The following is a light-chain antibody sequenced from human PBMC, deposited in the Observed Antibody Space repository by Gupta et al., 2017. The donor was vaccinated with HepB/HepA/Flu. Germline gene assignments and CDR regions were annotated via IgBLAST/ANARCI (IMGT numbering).Light chain of an antibody. Sequence: AIRMTQSSSSFSASTGDRVTITCRASQGISSYLAWYQQKQGKAPKLLIYAASTLQSGVPSRFSGSGSGTDFTLTISCLQSEDFATYYCQQYYSYSYTFGQGTKLEIK. CDR3: QQYYSYSYT. CDR2: AAS. V-gene: IGKV1-8*01. CDR1: QGISSY. J-gene: IGKJ2*01.